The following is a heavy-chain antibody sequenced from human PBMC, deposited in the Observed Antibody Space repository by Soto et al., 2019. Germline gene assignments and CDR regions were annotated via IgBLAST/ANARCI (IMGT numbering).Heavy chain of an antibody. CDR2: IIPIFGTA. J-gene: IGHJ4*02. Sequence: SVKVSCKASGGTFSSYAISWVRQAPGQGLEWMGGIIPIFGTANYAQKFQGRVTITADKSTSTAYMELSSLRSEDTAVYYCAREYYGSGSYYNVMGYWGQGTLVTASS. D-gene: IGHD3-10*01. V-gene: IGHV1-69*06. CDR3: AREYYGSGSYYNVMGY. CDR1: GGTFSSYA.